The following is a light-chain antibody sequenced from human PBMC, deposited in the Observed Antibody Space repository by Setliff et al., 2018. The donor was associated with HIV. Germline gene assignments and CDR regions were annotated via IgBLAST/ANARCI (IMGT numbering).Light chain of an antibody. Sequence: QSALTQPASVSGSPGQSITISCTGTSSDVGGYNYVSWYKQYPGKAPKLMVYDATNRPSGVSNRFSGSKSGNTASLTISGLLAEDEADYYCFSYTSSGSYVFGTGTKVTVL. V-gene: IGLV2-14*03. CDR1: SSDVGGYNY. J-gene: IGLJ1*01. CDR2: DAT. CDR3: FSYTSSGSYV.